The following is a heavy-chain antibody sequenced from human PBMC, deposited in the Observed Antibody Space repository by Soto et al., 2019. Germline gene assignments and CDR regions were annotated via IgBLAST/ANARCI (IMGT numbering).Heavy chain of an antibody. CDR2: MYPGDSDT. J-gene: IGHJ4*02. CDR1: GYDFNTNW. Sequence: GESLKISCRGSGYDFNTNWFGRVRQLPGRGLEWVGIMYPGDSDTRYNPSLQGHVTLSVDVTVSTAFLQWRSLETSDTGMYFCARLPRDCNKTSCYYADHWGQGTQVTV. D-gene: IGHD3-3*01. V-gene: IGHV5-51*01. CDR3: ARLPRDCNKTSCYYADH.